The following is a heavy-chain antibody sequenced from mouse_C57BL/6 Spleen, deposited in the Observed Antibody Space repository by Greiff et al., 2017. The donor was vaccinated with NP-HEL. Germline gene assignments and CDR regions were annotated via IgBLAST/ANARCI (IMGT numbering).Heavy chain of an antibody. CDR2: IDPSDSYT. J-gene: IGHJ4*01. CDR1: GYTFTSYW. CDR3: ARRDLYAMDY. D-gene: IGHD3-3*01. V-gene: IGHV1-69*01. Sequence: VQLQQPGAELVMPGASVKLSCKASGYTFTSYWMHWVKQRPGQGLEWIGEIDPSDSYTNFNQKFKGKSTLTVDKSSSTASMQRSSLTSEDSAVYYCARRDLYAMDYWGQGTSVTVSS.